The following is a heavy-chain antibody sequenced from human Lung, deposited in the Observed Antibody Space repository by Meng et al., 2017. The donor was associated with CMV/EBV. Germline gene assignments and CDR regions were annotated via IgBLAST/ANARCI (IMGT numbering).Heavy chain of an antibody. CDR1: IDSHRSDY. J-gene: IGHJ6*02. V-gene: IGHV4-59*01. Sequence: LXCTVSIDSHRSDYWSWVRLPPGKGLEWIAYIYRSGTTTYNPSLKSRVSITLDRSNNRPSPKLESVTEADIASYYCARASTLVRGYVVPYYYDREAWXQGTXVNGSS. CDR2: IYRSGTT. D-gene: IGHD3-10*01. CDR3: ARASTLVRGYVVPYYYDREA.